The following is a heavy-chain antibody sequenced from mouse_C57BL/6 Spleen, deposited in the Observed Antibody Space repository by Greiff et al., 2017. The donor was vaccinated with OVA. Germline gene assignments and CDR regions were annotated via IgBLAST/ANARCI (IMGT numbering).Heavy chain of an antibody. CDR2: ISSGGSYT. V-gene: IGHV5-6*01. J-gene: IGHJ2*01. CDR1: GFTFSSYG. Sequence: EVQRVESGGDLVKPGGSLKLSCAASGFTFSSYGMSWVRQTPDKRLEWVATISSGGSYTYYPDSVKERFTISRDNAKNTLYLQMSSLKSEDTAMYYCARQPLYPYYFDYWGQGTTLTVSS. D-gene: IGHD2-1*01. CDR3: ARQPLYPYYFDY.